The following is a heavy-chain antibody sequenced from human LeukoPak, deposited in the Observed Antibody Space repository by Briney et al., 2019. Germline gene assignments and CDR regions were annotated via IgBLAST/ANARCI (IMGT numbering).Heavy chain of an antibody. J-gene: IGHJ4*02. CDR1: GYTFTGYY. CDR2: INPNSGGT. CDR3: ATAYSSGWSAIVY. D-gene: IGHD6-19*01. Sequence: ASVKVSCKASGYTFTGYYMHWVRQAPGQGLEWMGWINPNSGGTNYAQKFQGRVTMTRDTSISTAYMELSRLRSDDTAVYYCATAYSSGWSAIVYWGQGTLVTVSP. V-gene: IGHV1-2*02.